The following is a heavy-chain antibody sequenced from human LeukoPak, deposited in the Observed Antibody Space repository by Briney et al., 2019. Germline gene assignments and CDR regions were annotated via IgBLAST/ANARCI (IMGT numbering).Heavy chain of an antibody. CDR2: ISGSGGST. CDR3: AKSPFFRVATIRGLWFDP. V-gene: IGHV3-23*01. J-gene: IGHJ5*02. Sequence: PGGSLRLSRAASGFTFSSYAMSWVRQAPGKGLEWVSTISGSGGSTYYADSVKGRFTISRDNSKNTLYLQIHSLRAEDTAVYYCAKSPFFRVATIRGLWFDPWGQGTLVTVSS. CDR1: GFTFSSYA. D-gene: IGHD5-12*01.